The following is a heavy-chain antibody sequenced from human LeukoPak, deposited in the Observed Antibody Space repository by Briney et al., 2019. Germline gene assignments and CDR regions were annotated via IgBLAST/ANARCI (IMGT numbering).Heavy chain of an antibody. CDR2: IYYSGST. J-gene: IGHJ4*02. Sequence: SETLSLTCTVSDVSISSNYWSWIRQPPGKGLEWIGQIYYSGSTDYNPSLKSRVTISVDTSKNQFSLKLSSVTAADTAVYYCARLYPMVRGVSLWRWVDYWGQGTLVTVSS. D-gene: IGHD3-10*01. CDR3: ARLYPMVRGVSLWRWVDY. V-gene: IGHV4-59*12. CDR1: DVSISSNY.